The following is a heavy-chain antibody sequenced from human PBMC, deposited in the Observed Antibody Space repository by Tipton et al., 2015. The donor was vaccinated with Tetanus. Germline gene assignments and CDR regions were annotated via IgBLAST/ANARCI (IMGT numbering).Heavy chain of an antibody. CDR2: ASYSGSS. CDR3: ARAYDFWSGHLDF. D-gene: IGHD3-3*01. J-gene: IGHJ4*02. CDR1: GGSMRSYY. V-gene: IGHV4-59*01. Sequence: TLSLTCIVSGGSMRSYYWSWIRQPPGKGLEWIGYASYSGSSNYNPSLKSRVIISIDASKNQFSLKLSSVAAADTAVYYCARAYDFWSGHLDFWGQGTLVPVSS.